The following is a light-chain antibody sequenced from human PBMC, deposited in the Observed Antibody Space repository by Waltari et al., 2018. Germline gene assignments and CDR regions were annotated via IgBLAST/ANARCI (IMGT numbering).Light chain of an antibody. CDR2: GAS. CDR3: QQYGGSPLT. CDR1: QTITSRS. Sequence: EIVLTQSPGTLSLSPGERATLSCRASQTITSRSLAWYQPKPGHAPRLPIYGASSRAAGFPYRFSGSGSGTDFTLTISRREPEDFAVYSCQQYGGSPLTFGGGTKVDIK. J-gene: IGKJ4*01. V-gene: IGKV3-20*01.